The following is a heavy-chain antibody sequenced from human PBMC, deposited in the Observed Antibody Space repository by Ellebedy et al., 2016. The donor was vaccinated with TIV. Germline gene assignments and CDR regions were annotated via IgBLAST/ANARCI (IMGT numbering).Heavy chain of an antibody. J-gene: IGHJ6*02. CDR3: AKDRGNYGGAPYNGMDI. CDR2: IYGDGVT. Sequence: GESLKISCAASGFSVSSFFMSWVRQAPGEGLEWVSFIYGDGVTYYADSAKGRFTIARDNSKNTLYLQVNSLRAEDTAVYYCAKDRGNYGGAPYNGMDIWGQGTTVTVSS. CDR1: GFSVSSFF. D-gene: IGHD3-10*01. V-gene: IGHV3-66*02.